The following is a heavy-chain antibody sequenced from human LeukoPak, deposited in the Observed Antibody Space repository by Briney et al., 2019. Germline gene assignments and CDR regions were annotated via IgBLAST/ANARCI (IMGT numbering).Heavy chain of an antibody. CDR3: AGGRGSSSWYDY. V-gene: IGHV1-8*01. CDR2: MNPNSGNT. Sequence: ASVKLSCKASGYTFTSYDNNWVRHPTGQGLEWMGWMNPNSGNTGYAQKFQGRVTMTRNTSISTAYMERSSRRSEDTAVYDCAGGRGSSSWYDYWGQGTLVTVSS. J-gene: IGHJ4*02. D-gene: IGHD6-13*01. CDR1: GYTFTSYD.